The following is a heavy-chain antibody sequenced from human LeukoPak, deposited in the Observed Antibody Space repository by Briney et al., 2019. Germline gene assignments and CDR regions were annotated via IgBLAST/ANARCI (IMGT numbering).Heavy chain of an antibody. CDR2: IRSSSSTI. D-gene: IGHD2-8*01. CDR1: GFTFSDYY. V-gene: IGHV3-48*01. Sequence: PGGSLRLSCAASGFTFSDYYMNWVRQAPGKGLEWVSYIRSSSSTIYYADSVKGRFTISRDNAKNSLYLQMNSLRAEDTAVYYCARGIHHRVSKENFDYWGQGTLVTVSS. CDR3: ARGIHHRVSKENFDY. J-gene: IGHJ4*02.